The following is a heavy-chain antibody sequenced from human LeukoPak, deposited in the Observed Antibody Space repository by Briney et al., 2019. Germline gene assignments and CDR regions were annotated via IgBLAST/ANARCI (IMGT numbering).Heavy chain of an antibody. D-gene: IGHD5-18*01. CDR3: ARSRLMQLWLEFDY. CDR1: GGSISSYY. Sequence: SETLSLTCTVSGGSISSYYWSWIRQPPGKGLEWIGYIYYSGSTNYNPSLKSGLTISVDTSKNQFSLKLSSVTAADTAVYYCARSRLMQLWLEFDYWGQGTLVTVSS. CDR2: IYYSGST. J-gene: IGHJ4*02. V-gene: IGHV4-59*01.